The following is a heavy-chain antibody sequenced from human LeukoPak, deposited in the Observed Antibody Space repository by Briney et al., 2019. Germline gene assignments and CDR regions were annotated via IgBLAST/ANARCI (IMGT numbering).Heavy chain of an antibody. CDR2: IIPIFGTA. CDR1: GGTFSSYA. D-gene: IGHD6-19*01. J-gene: IGHJ4*02. CDR3: AREGSSGFFDY. V-gene: IGHV1-69*05. Sequence: ASVKVSCKASGGTFSSYAISWVRQAPGQGLEWMGGIIPIFGTANYAQKFQGRVTMTRDMSTSTVYMELSSLRSEDTAVYYCAREGSSGFFDYWGQGTLVTVSS.